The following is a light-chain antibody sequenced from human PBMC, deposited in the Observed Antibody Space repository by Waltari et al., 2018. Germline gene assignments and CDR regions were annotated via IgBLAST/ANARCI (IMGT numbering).Light chain of an antibody. CDR3: QQHVTLPAT. Sequence: EKVLTPSPGTASLSPGERATLSCRASQRVGSSSLAGYKQKPGQAQRLVNYRSSRRATVIPDRFSGSGSGTDFSLTISRLEPEYFAVYYFQQHVTLPATFGQGTKVEIK. CDR2: RSS. CDR1: QRVGSSS. J-gene: IGKJ1*01. V-gene: IGKV3-20*01.